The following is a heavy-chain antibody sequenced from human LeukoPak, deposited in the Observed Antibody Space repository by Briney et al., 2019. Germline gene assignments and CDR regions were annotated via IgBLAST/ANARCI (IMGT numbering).Heavy chain of an antibody. D-gene: IGHD2-15*01. CDR2: ISRSGSTK. J-gene: IGHJ3*02. CDR3: AKAPPPYCSGGSCFDAFDI. Sequence: GGSLRLSCAASGFTFSDYNMRWIRQAPGKGLEWVSSISRSGSTKYYADSVKGRFTISRDNAKNSLFLQMNSLRAEDTALYYCAKAPPPYCSGGSCFDAFDIWGQGTMVTVSS. V-gene: IGHV3-11*01. CDR1: GFTFSDYN.